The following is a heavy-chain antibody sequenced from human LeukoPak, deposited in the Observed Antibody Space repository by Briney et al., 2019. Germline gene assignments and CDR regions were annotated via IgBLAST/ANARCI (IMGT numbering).Heavy chain of an antibody. CDR2: ISGSTKII. Sequence: GGSLRLSCAASEFTFSDYYMSWIRQAPGKGLEWVSYISGSTKIIYYADSVKGRFTISRDNANNSLYLQMNSLRAEDTAVYYCAELGITMIGGVWGKGTTVTISS. D-gene: IGHD3-10*02. CDR3: AELGITMIGGV. V-gene: IGHV3-11*04. CDR1: EFTFSDYY. J-gene: IGHJ6*04.